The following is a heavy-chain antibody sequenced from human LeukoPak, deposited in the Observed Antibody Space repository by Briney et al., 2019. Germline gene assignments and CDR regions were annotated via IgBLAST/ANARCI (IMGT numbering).Heavy chain of an antibody. CDR3: AKPVSGGLAVTADWFHP. J-gene: IGHJ5*01. D-gene: IGHD6-19*01. CDR1: GXAFSFYA. Sequence: GESLRLSCAASGXAFSFYAVSWLRQPPGKGLEWVSTINANSGTTSYAASVRGRFTISRDNSKNTLYLQVNTLRADDTATYYCAKPVSGGLAVTADWFHPWGQGTLVVVSS. CDR2: INANSGTT. V-gene: IGHV3-23*01.